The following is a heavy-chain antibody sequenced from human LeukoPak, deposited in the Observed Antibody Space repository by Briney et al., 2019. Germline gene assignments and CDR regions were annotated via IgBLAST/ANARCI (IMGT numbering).Heavy chain of an antibody. J-gene: IGHJ1*01. CDR3: ARVPLHDDSGHYYPH. CDR1: GYTFTIYG. D-gene: IGHD3-22*01. V-gene: IGHV1-3*01. CDR2: INGGNGNT. Sequence: ASVNVSCTTSGYTFTIYGMHWVRQAPGQSLEWMGWINGGNGNTKYSEKFQGRVTIIRDTSASTAYMELSSLRSEDTAVYYCARVPLHDDSGHYYPHWGQGTLVTVSS.